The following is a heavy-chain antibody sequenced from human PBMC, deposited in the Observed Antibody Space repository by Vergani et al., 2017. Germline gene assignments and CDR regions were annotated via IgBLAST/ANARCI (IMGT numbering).Heavy chain of an antibody. D-gene: IGHD3-10*01. J-gene: IGHJ5*02. CDR2: FDPEDGET. CDR3: ASRMVRGVIGGRHAWFDP. CDR1: GYTLTELS. Sequence: VSCKVSGYTLTELSMHWVRQAPGKGLEWMGGFDPEDGETIYAQKFQGRVTMTEDTSTDTAYMELSSLRSEDTAVYYCASRMVRGVIGGRHAWFDPWGQGTLVTVSS. V-gene: IGHV1-24*01.